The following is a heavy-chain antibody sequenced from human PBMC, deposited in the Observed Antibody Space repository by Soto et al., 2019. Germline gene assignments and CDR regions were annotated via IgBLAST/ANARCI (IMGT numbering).Heavy chain of an antibody. CDR2: INPNSGGT. Sequence: QVQLVQSGAEVKKPGASVKVSCKASGYTFTGYYMNCVRQAPGQGLEWMGWINPNSGGTNYAQKFQGRVTMTRDASSSTAYMELGRLRSDDTAVYYCAREGGTWGHFDYWGQGTLVTVCS. D-gene: IGHD1-1*01. V-gene: IGHV1-2*02. CDR1: GYTFTGYY. J-gene: IGHJ4*02. CDR3: AREGGTWGHFDY.